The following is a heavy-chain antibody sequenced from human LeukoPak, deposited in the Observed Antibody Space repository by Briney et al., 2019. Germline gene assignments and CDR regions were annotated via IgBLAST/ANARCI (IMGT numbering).Heavy chain of an antibody. CDR3: ARGPAVLRFLEWLSPGPFDY. V-gene: IGHV3-30*04. CDR1: GFTFSSYA. CDR2: ISYDGSNK. J-gene: IGHJ4*02. Sequence: GGSLRLSCAASGFTFSSYAMHWVRQAPGKGLEWVAVISYDGSNKYYADSVKGRFTISRDNSKNTLYLQMNSLRAEDTAVYYCARGPAVLRFLEWLSPGPFDYWGQGTLVTVSS. D-gene: IGHD3-3*01.